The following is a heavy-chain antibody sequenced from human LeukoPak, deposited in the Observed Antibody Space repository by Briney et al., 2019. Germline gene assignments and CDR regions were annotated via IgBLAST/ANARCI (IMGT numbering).Heavy chain of an antibody. D-gene: IGHD5-18*01. Sequence: SETLSLTCAVYGGSFSGYYWSWIRQPPGKGLEWIGEINHSGSTNYNPSLKSRVTISVDTSKNQFSLKLSSVTAADTAVYYCARGYTGYTYYYYYGMDVWGQGTTVTVSS. CDR2: INHSGST. CDR1: GGSFSGYY. J-gene: IGHJ6*02. V-gene: IGHV4-34*01. CDR3: ARGYTGYTYYYYYGMDV.